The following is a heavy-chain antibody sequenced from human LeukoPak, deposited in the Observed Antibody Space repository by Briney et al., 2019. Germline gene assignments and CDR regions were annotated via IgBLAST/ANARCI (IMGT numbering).Heavy chain of an antibody. CDR1: GVSISTYF. CDR3: ARYPRDGPVVRAFDI. D-gene: IGHD5-24*01. V-gene: IGHV4-59*08. J-gene: IGHJ3*02. CDR2: IYYSVSA. Sequence: SETLSLTCSVSGVSISTYFWSWIRQPPGKGLEWIGHIYYSVSADYNPSLKSRVLISQDTSKNQFFLSLNSVTAADTAVYYCARYPRDGPVVRAFDIWGQGTMVTVSS.